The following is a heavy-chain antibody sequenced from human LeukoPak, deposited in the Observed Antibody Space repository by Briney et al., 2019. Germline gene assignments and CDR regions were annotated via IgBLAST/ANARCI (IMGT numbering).Heavy chain of an antibody. CDR3: AREGRHAFDI. D-gene: IGHD2-15*01. V-gene: IGHV6-1*01. CDR1: GDSVSNNSAT. Sequence: SQTLSLTCAISGDSVSNNSATWHWLRQSPSRGLEWLGRTNCRSKWNTDYAVSVKSRTTINPDTSKNQFSLHLNSVTPEDAAVYYCAREGRHAFDIWGQGTMVTVSS. J-gene: IGHJ3*02. CDR2: TNCRSKWNT.